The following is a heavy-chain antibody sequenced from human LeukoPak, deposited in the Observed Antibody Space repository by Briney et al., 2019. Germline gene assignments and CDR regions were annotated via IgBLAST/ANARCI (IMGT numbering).Heavy chain of an antibody. V-gene: IGHV3-23*01. CDR1: GFTFSSYA. D-gene: IGHD6-6*01. Sequence: PGGSLRLSCAASGFTFSSYAVTWVRQAPGKGLEWVSAITATGRATNNADSVKGRFTISRDNSENTLFLQMYSLRAEDTAVYYCAKVSSSSGNYYYYSMDVWGKGTTVTVSS. CDR3: AKVSSSSGNYYYYSMDV. CDR2: ITATGRAT. J-gene: IGHJ6*03.